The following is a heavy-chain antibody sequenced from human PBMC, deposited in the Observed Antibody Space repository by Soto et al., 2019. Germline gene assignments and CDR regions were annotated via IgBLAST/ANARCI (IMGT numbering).Heavy chain of an antibody. Sequence: SETLSLTCTVSGGSISSGGYYWSWIRQHPGKGLEWIGYIYYSGSTYYNPSLKSRVTISVDTSKNQFSLKLSSVTAADTAVYYCASYGDSSGYYWPYFDYWGQGTLVTVSS. CDR3: ASYGDSSGYYWPYFDY. J-gene: IGHJ4*02. D-gene: IGHD3-22*01. V-gene: IGHV4-31*03. CDR2: IYYSGST. CDR1: GGSISSGGYY.